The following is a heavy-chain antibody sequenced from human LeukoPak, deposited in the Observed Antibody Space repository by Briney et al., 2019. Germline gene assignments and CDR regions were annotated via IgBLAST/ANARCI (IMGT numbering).Heavy chain of an antibody. V-gene: IGHV3-7*01. CDR1: GFTFSSYW. D-gene: IGHD6-6*01. J-gene: IGHJ5*02. CDR2: IKQDGSEK. Sequence: GGSLRLSCAASGFTFSSYWMSWVRQAPGKGLEWVANIKQDGSEKYYVDSVKGRFTISRDNAKNSLYLQMNSLRAEDTAVYYCAREILGVAARFSWFDPWGQGTLVTVSS. CDR3: AREILGVAARFSWFDP.